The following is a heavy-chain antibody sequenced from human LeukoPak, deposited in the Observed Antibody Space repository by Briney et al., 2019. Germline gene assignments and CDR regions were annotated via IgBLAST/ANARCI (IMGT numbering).Heavy chain of an antibody. CDR3: ARDTYYYGSGSYDY. CDR1: GGSIRSSSYY. CDR2: IYYSGST. Sequence: SETLSLTCTVSGGSIRSSSYYWGWIRQPPGKGLEWIGSIYYSGSTYYNPSLKSRVTISVDTSKNQFSLKLSSVTAADTAVYYCARDTYYYGSGSYDYWGQGTLVNVSS. D-gene: IGHD3-10*01. V-gene: IGHV4-39*01. J-gene: IGHJ4*02.